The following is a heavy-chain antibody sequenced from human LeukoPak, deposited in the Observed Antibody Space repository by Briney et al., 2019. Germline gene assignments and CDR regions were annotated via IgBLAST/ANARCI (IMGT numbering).Heavy chain of an antibody. Sequence: KPSETLSLTCTVSGGSISSGDYYWSWIRQPPGKGLEWIGYIYYSGSTYYNPSLKSRVTISVDTSKNQFSLKLSSVTAADTAVYYCARDVSYDSSAHDAFDIWGQGTMVTVSS. CDR1: GGSISSGDYY. V-gene: IGHV4-30-4*01. D-gene: IGHD3-22*01. J-gene: IGHJ3*02. CDR3: ARDVSYDSSAHDAFDI. CDR2: IYYSGST.